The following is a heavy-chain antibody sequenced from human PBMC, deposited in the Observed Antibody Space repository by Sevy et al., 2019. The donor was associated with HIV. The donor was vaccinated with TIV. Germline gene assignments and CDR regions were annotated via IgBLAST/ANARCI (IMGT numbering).Heavy chain of an antibody. Sequence: GGSLRLSCVASGFTFSDYAVSWVRQAPGKGLEWVAATSARDSSTYHADSVRGRFTISRDNSKNTLYLQMNSLRAEDTDVYYCAKAPDPSCKSTRCYYFDYWGQGALVTVSS. V-gene: IGHV3-23*01. CDR3: AKAPDPSCKSTRCYYFDY. CDR1: GFTFSDYA. D-gene: IGHD2-2*01. CDR2: TSARDSST. J-gene: IGHJ4*02.